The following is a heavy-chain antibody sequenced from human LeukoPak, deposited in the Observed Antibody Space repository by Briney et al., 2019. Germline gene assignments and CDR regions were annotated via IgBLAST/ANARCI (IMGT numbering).Heavy chain of an antibody. CDR1: GFSVSSKY. D-gene: IGHD1-7*01. CDR2: IYGGEGT. Sequence: PGGSLRLSCAASGFSVSSKYMSWVRQAPGKGLEWVSVIYGGEGTYYADSVKGRFSISRDESKNTLYLQMKNLRHEDTAVYYCARDGLLGTTNPFDNWGEGTVVSVST. V-gene: IGHV3-66*01. J-gene: IGHJ4*02. CDR3: ARDGLLGTTNPFDN.